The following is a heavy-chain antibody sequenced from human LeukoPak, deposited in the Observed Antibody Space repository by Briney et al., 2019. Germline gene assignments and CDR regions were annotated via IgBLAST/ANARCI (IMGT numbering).Heavy chain of an antibody. V-gene: IGHV4-59*01. D-gene: IGHD5-18*01. J-gene: IGHJ4*02. Sequence: SETLPLNCTVSGGSISSYYWSWIRQPPGKGLEWIGYIYYSGSTNYNPSLKSRVTISVDTSKNQFSLKLSSVTAADTAVYYCARVERGYSYGWWGQGTLVTVSS. CDR3: ARVERGYSYGW. CDR1: GGSISSYY. CDR2: IYYSGST.